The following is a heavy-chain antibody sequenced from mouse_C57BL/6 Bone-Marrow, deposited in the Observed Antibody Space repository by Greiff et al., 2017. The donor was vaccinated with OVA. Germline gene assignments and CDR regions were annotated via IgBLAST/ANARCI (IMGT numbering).Heavy chain of an antibody. CDR1: GFTFSSYA. Sequence: EVMLVESGGGLVKPGGSLKLSCAASGFTFSSYAMSWVRQTPEKRLEWVATISDGGSYTYYPDNVKGRFTISRDNAKNNLYLQMSHLKSEDTAMYYCARDRGYYCPYAMDYWGQGTSVTVSS. J-gene: IGHJ4*01. CDR3: ARDRGYYCPYAMDY. D-gene: IGHD2-3*01. CDR2: ISDGGSYT. V-gene: IGHV5-4*01.